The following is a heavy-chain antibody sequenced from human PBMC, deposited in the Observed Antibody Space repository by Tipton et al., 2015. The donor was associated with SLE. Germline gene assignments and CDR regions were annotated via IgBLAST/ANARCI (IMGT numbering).Heavy chain of an antibody. CDR2: ISAYNGNT. V-gene: IGHV1-18*01. CDR1: GYTFTNYG. D-gene: IGHD6-13*01. J-gene: IGHJ4*02. CDR3: ARDVPASGSHLLDS. Sequence: QLVQSGAELKKPGASVKVSCKASGYTFTNYGVSWVRQAPGQGLEWVAWISAYNGNTDYAQKLRGRVTVTTDTSTNTAYLELGSLTSDDTALYYCARDVPASGSHLLDSWGQGTLVTVSS.